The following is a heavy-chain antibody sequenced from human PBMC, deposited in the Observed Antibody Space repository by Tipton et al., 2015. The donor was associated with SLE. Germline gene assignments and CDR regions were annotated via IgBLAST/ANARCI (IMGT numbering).Heavy chain of an antibody. V-gene: IGHV4-4*07. CDR2: IYTSGST. J-gene: IGHJ3*02. CDR1: GGSISSYY. CDR3: ARDRTGGDAFDI. D-gene: IGHD3-10*01. Sequence: LRLSCTVSGGSISSYYWSWIRQPAGKGLEWIGRIYTSGSTNYNPSLKSRVTMSVDTSKNQFSLKLSSVTAADTAVYYCARDRTGGDAFDIWGQGTMVTVSS.